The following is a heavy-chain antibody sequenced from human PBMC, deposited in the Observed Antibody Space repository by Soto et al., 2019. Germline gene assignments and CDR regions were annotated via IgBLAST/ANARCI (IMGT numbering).Heavy chain of an antibody. CDR1: GFTFSSYG. V-gene: IGHV3-30*18. J-gene: IGHJ6*02. Sequence: PGGSLRLSCAASGFTFSSYGMHWVRQAPGKGLEWVAVISYDGSNKYYADSVKGRFTISRDNSKNTLYLQMNSLRAEDTAVYYCAKAPRSGSYYYYYYGMDVWGQGTTVTVSS. D-gene: IGHD1-26*01. CDR3: AKAPRSGSYYYYYYGMDV. CDR2: ISYDGSNK.